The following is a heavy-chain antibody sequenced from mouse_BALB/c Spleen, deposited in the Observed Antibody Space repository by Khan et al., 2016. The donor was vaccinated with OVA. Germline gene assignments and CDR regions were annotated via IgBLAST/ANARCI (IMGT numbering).Heavy chain of an antibody. V-gene: IGHV5-15*02. CDR1: GFTFIDYG. CDR3: ARNSYRYDFTY. CDR2: ISSVAYSI. D-gene: IGHD2-14*01. Sequence: EVELVESGGGLVQPGGSRKLSCAASGFTFIDYGMAWVRQTPGKGPEWIAFISSVAYSIYYADTVTGRFTISRENAKNTLYLEMSSLRSDDTAIYYCARNSYRYDFTYWGQGTLVTVSA. J-gene: IGHJ3*01.